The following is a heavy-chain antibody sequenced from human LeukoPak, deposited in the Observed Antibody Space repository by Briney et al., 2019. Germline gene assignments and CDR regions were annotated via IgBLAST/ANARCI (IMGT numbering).Heavy chain of an antibody. V-gene: IGHV4-59*08. CDR2: IYYSGST. J-gene: IGHJ3*02. CDR3: ARSGVAGYSSSWSALI. CDR1: GGSMSSYY. Sequence: SETLPLTCTVSGGSMSSYYWSWIRQPPGKGLEWIGNIYYSGSTNYNPSLKSRVTISVDTSNNQFSLKLTSVTAADTAVYYCARSGVAGYSSSWSALIWGQGTKVTVSS. D-gene: IGHD6-13*01.